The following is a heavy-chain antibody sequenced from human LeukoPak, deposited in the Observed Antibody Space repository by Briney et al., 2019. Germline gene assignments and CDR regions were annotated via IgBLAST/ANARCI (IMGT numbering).Heavy chain of an antibody. D-gene: IGHD3-10*01. Sequence: GGSLRLSCAASGFTFGSYAMHWVRQAPGKGLEWVAVISYDGSNKYYADSVKGRFTISRDNSKNTLCVQMNSLRAEDTAVYYCAKDVYYYGSGSSRIDYWGQGTLVTVSS. CDR1: GFTFGSYA. CDR2: ISYDGSNK. CDR3: AKDVYYYGSGSSRIDY. V-gene: IGHV3-30-3*01. J-gene: IGHJ4*02.